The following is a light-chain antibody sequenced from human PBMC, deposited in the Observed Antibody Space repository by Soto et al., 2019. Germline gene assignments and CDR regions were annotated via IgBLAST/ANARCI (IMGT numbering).Light chain of an antibody. J-gene: IGLJ1*01. V-gene: IGLV2-11*01. CDR1: SSDVGNSDS. CDR3: CSYAGSYTFV. Sequence: QSALTQPRSVSGSPGQSVTISCTGTSSDVGNSDSVSWYQQHPGGAPQVMIHDVTKRPSGVPGRFSGSKSGNTASLTISGLQAEDEADYFCCSYAGSYTFVFGTGTKVTVL. CDR2: DVT.